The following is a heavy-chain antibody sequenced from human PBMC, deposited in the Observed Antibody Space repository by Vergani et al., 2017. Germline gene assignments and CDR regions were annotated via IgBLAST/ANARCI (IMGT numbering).Heavy chain of an antibody. V-gene: IGHV1-69*02. CDR3: ARGEPYYGMDV. CDR2: IIPILGIA. J-gene: IGHJ6*02. D-gene: IGHD1-26*01. CDR1: GGTFSSYT. Sequence: QVQLVQSGAEVKKPGSSVKVSCKASGGTFSSYTISWVRQAPGQGLEWMGRIIPILGIANYAQKFQGRVTITADKSTSTAYMELSSLRSEEPAVYYCARGEPYYGMDVWGQGTTVTVSS.